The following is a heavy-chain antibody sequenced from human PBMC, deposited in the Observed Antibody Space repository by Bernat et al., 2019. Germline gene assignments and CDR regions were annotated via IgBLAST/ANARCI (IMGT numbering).Heavy chain of an antibody. CDR2: IYPGDFDT. CDR1: GYRFTSYW. Sequence: EVQLVQSGAEVKKPGESLKISCKGSGYRFTSYWIGWVRQMPGKGLEWMGIIYPGDFDTRYSPSFQGQVTISADTSISTAYLQWSSLKASDTAMYYCASHSGTTGRSSAFDIWGQGTMVTVSS. D-gene: IGHD1-1*01. CDR3: ASHSGTTGRSSAFDI. V-gene: IGHV5-51*01. J-gene: IGHJ3*02.